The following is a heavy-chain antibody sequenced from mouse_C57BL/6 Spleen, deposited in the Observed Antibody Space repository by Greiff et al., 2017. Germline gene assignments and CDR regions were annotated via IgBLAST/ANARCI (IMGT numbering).Heavy chain of an antibody. J-gene: IGHJ3*01. D-gene: IGHD1-1*01. CDR3: TRGWPTTGFAY. CDR2: IDPEDGDT. V-gene: IGHV14-1*01. CDR1: GFNIKDYY. Sequence: VQLKQSGAELVRPGASVKLSCTASGFNIKDYYMHWVKQRPEQGLEWIGRIDPEDGDTEYAPKFQGKATMTADTSSNTAYLQLSSLTSEDTAVYYCTRGWPTTGFAYWGQGTLVTVSA.